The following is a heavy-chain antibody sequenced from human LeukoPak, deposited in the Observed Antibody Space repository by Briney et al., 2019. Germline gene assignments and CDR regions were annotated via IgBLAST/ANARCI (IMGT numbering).Heavy chain of an antibody. D-gene: IGHD3-22*01. J-gene: IGHJ5*02. Sequence: PGGSLRLSCAASGFTFSSYSMNWVRQAPGKGLEWVSSISGSSSYIYYADSVKGRFTISRDNAKNSLYLQMYSLRAEDTAVYYCATDPGSGYVNNWFDPWGQGTLVTVSS. CDR2: ISGSSSYI. V-gene: IGHV3-21*01. CDR3: ATDPGSGYVNNWFDP. CDR1: GFTFSSYS.